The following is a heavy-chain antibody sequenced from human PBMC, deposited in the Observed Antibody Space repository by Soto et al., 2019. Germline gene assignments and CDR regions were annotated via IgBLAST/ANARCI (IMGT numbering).Heavy chain of an antibody. V-gene: IGHV4-59*01. D-gene: IGHD3-22*01. Sequence: PSETLSLTCTVSGCSISSYYWSWIRQPPGKGLEWIGYIYFRGTTNYNPSLKSRVTMSADTSKNQFSLKLDSVTAADTAVYYCARMNYYDTSGYPFHYWGQGMMVTVS. CDR1: GCSISSYY. J-gene: IGHJ4*02. CDR3: ARMNYYDTSGYPFHY. CDR2: IYFRGTT.